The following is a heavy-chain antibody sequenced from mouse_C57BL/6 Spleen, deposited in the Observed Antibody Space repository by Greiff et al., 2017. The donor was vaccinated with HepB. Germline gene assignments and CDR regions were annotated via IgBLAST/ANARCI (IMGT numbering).Heavy chain of an antibody. D-gene: IGHD2-12*01. CDR3: ARAKPYDPFVDY. J-gene: IGHJ2*01. Sequence: QVQLQQSGPELVKPGASVKISCKASGYAFSSSWMNWVKQRPGKGLEWIGRIYPGDGDTNYNGKFKGKATLTADKSSSTAYMQRSSLTSEDSAVYFCARAKPYDPFVDYWGQGTTLTVSS. CDR2: IYPGDGDT. CDR1: GYAFSSSW. V-gene: IGHV1-82*01.